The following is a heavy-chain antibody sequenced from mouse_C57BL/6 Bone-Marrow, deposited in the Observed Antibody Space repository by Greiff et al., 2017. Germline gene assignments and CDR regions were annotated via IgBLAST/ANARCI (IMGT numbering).Heavy chain of an antibody. V-gene: IGHV1-72*01. CDR1: GYTFTSYW. CDR2: IDPNSGGT. J-gene: IGHJ1*03. D-gene: IGHD2-1*01. Sequence: VQLQQPGAELVKPGASVKLSCKASGYTFTSYWMHWVKQRPGRGLEWIGRIDPNSGGTKYNEKFKSKATLTVDKPSSTAYMQVSSLTSEDSAVYYCAHGNYFYWYFAVWGTGTTVTVSS. CDR3: AHGNYFYWYFAV.